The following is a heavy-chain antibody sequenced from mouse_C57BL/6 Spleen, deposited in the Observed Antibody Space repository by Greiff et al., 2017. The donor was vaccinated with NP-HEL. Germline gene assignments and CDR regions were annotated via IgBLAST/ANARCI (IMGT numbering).Heavy chain of an antibody. V-gene: IGHV1-7*01. CDR2: INPSSGYT. Sequence: QVQLKQSGAELAKPGASVKLSCKASGYTFTNYWMHWVNQRPGQGLEWIGYINPSSGYTKYNQKFKDKATFTVDKSSSTAYMQLSSLTSEDSAVYYCARSDSTDYAMGDWGQGASVTVAS. D-gene: IGHD2-5*01. CDR3: ARSDSTDYAMGD. J-gene: IGHJ4*01. CDR1: GYTFTNYW.